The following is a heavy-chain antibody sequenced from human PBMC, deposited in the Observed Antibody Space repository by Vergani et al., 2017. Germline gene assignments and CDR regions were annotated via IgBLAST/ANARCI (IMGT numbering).Heavy chain of an antibody. J-gene: IGHJ4*02. CDR1: GFTFSSYA. Sequence: EVQLLESGGGLVQPGGSLRLSCAASGFTFSSYAMSWVRQAPGKGLEWVGRIKSKTDGGTTDYAAPVKGRFTISRDASKNTLYLQMNSLKTEDTAVYYCTTDYDILTGYSPTYYFDYWGQGTLVTVSS. CDR3: TTDYDILTGYSPTYYFDY. D-gene: IGHD3-9*01. V-gene: IGHV3-15*01. CDR2: IKSKTDGGTT.